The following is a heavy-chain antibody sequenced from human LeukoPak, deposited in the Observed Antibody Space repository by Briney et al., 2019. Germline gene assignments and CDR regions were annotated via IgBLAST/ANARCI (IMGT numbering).Heavy chain of an antibody. D-gene: IGHD6-6*01. CDR1: GFNFNTYS. CDR3: AKDVYSSSSGGFDY. V-gene: IGHV3-21*01. J-gene: IGHJ4*02. CDR2: ISSTSNYI. Sequence: PGGSLRLSCAVSGFNFNTYSMNWVRQAPGKGPEWVSSISSTSNYIYYAESVKGRFAVSRDNAKNSLYLQMNSLRAEDTAVYYCAKDVYSSSSGGFDYWGQGTLVTVSS.